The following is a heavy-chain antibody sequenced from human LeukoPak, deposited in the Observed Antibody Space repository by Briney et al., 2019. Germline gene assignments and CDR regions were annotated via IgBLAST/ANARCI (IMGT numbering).Heavy chain of an antibody. V-gene: IGHV4-59*01. Sequence: PSETLSPTCTVSGGSISSYYWSWIRQPPGKGLEWIGYIYYSGSTNYNPSLKSRVTISVDTSKNQFSLKLSSVTAADTAVYYCARFGSEAFDIWGQGTMVTVSS. CDR3: ARFGSEAFDI. D-gene: IGHD2-15*01. CDR2: IYYSGST. J-gene: IGHJ3*02. CDR1: GGSISSYY.